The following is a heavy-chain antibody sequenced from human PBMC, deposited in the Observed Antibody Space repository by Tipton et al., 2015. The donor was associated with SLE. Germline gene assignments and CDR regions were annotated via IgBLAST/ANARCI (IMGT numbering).Heavy chain of an antibody. CDR2: IDYGGST. Sequence: TLSLTCTVSGDSISSYYWSWIRQPSGKGLEWIGSIDYGGSTNYNPSLKSRVTISVHTSKSQFSLKLSSVTAADTAVYYCASLPGGYSYGSSFDYWGQGTLVTVSS. D-gene: IGHD5-18*01. CDR3: ASLPGGYSYGSSFDY. CDR1: GDSISSYY. V-gene: IGHV4-59*01. J-gene: IGHJ4*02.